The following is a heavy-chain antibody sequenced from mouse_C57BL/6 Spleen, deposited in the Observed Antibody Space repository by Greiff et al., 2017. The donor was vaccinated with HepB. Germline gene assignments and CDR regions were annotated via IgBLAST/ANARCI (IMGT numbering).Heavy chain of an antibody. D-gene: IGHD4-1*01. J-gene: IGHJ2*01. CDR3: ARLLTGTKDY. Sequence: QVQLQQPGAELVRPGSSVKLSCKASGYTFTSYWMDWVKQRPGQGLEWIGNIYPSDSETHYNQKFKDKATLTVDKSSSTAYMQLSSLTSEDSAVYYCARLLTGTKDYWGQGTTLTVSS. CDR2: IYPSDSET. CDR1: GYTFTSYW. V-gene: IGHV1-61*01.